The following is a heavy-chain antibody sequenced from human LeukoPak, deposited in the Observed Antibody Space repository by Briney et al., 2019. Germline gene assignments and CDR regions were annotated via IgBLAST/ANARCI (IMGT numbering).Heavy chain of an antibody. Sequence: PSETLSLTCAVSGYSISSGYYWGWIRQPPGKGLEWIGSIYHSGPTYYNPSLKSRVTISLDTSKNQFSLKLSSVTAADTAVYYCARDSGPGKSAFDYWGQGTLVTVSS. CDR3: ARDSGPGKSAFDY. V-gene: IGHV4-38-2*02. D-gene: IGHD3-10*01. CDR1: GYSISSGYY. J-gene: IGHJ4*02. CDR2: IYHSGPT.